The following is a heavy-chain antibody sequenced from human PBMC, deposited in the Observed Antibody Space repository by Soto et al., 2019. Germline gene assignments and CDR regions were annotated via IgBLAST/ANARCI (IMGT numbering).Heavy chain of an antibody. CDR1: GGTFSSYA. D-gene: IGHD3-22*01. CDR2: IIPIFGTA. Sequence: SVKVSCKASGGTFSSYAISWVRQAPGQGLEWMGGIIPIFGTASYAQNFQGRVTITADESTSTAYMELSSLRSEDTAVYYCARGRSHYCDSSGYDFWGQGTLVTVSS. V-gene: IGHV1-69*13. J-gene: IGHJ4*02. CDR3: ARGRSHYCDSSGYDF.